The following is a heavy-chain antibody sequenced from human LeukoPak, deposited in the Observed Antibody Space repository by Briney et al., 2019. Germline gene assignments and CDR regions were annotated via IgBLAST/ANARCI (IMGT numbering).Heavy chain of an antibody. CDR2: IRYDGSNE. J-gene: IGHJ3*01. V-gene: IGHV3-30*02. CDR3: ATEGGSSDAFAF. CDR1: GFTFSSYG. Sequence: GGSLRLSCAASGFTFSSYGMHWVRQVPGKGLEWVAFIRYDGSNEYYANSVKGRFTISRDNSKNTLFLQMSTLRAEDTAVYYCATEGGSSDAFAFWGQGTKVTVSS. D-gene: IGHD1-26*01.